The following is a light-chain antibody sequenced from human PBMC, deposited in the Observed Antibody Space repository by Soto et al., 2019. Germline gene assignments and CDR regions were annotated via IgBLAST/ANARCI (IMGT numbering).Light chain of an antibody. CDR3: LQDYNYPWT. CDR1: QGIRND. Sequence: AIQMTKSPSSLSASVGDRVTITCRASQGIRNDLGWYQQKPGKAPKILIYAASILKSGVPSRFSGSGSGTDFTLTISSLQPEDFATYYCLQDYNYPWTFGQGTKVEIK. CDR2: AAS. J-gene: IGKJ1*01. V-gene: IGKV1-6*01.